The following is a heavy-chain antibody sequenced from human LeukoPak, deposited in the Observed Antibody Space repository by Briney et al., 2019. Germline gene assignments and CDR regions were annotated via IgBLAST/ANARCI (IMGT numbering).Heavy chain of an antibody. J-gene: IGHJ4*02. D-gene: IGHD3-22*01. CDR2: IYYSGST. CDR3: ARVYYYDNSGYGKGYFDY. CDR1: GGSISSGDYY. V-gene: IGHV4-30-4*01. Sequence: SQTLSLTCTVSGGSISSGDYYWSWIRQPPGKGLEWIGYIYYSGSTYYNPSLKSRVTISVDTSKNQFSLKLSSVTAADTAVYYCARVYYYDNSGYGKGYFDYWGQGTLVTVSS.